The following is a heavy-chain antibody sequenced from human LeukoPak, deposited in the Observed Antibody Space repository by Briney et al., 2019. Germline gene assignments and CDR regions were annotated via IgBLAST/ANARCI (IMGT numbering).Heavy chain of an antibody. CDR2: INWNGRST. V-gene: IGHV3-20*04. J-gene: IGHJ5*02. D-gene: IGHD3-3*01. CDR1: GFTFSSFA. CDR3: VRDTSLRVVNSNWFDP. Sequence: PGGSLRLSCAASGFTFSSFAMSWVRQAPEKGLEWVSGINWNGRSTNYADSVKGRFTISRDNAKNSLDLQMNSLRAEDTAFYYCVRDTSLRVVNSNWFDPWGQGTLVTVSS.